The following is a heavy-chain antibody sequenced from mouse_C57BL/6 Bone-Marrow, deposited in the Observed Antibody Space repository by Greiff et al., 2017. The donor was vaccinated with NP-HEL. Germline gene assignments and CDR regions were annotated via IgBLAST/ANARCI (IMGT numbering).Heavy chain of an antibody. CDR3: ARAPTFVDY. Sequence: EVQLQQSGPELVKPGASVKISCKAPGYSFTGYYMNWVKQSPEKSLEWIGEINPSTGGTTYNQKFKAKATLTVDKSSSTAYMQLKSLTSEDSAVYYCARAPTFVDYWGQGTTLTVSS. V-gene: IGHV1-42*01. J-gene: IGHJ2*01. CDR1: GYSFTGYY. CDR2: INPSTGGT.